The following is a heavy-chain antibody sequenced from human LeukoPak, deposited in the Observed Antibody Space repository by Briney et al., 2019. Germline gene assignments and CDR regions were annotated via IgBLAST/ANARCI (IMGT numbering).Heavy chain of an antibody. CDR3: ARGRGSGHKENWFDP. V-gene: IGHV1-8*01. CDR1: GYTFTTYD. J-gene: IGHJ5*02. CDR2: MNPNSGNT. Sequence: ASVKVSCKASGYTFTTYDINWVRQATGQGLEWMGWMNPNSGNTGYAQKLQGRVIMTRNTSITTAYMELSSLRSEDTAVYYCARGRGSGHKENWFDPWGQGTLVTVSS. D-gene: IGHD6-19*01.